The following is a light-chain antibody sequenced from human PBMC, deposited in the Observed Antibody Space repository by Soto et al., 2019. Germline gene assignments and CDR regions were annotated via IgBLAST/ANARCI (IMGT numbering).Light chain of an antibody. Sequence: IVMTQSPATLSVSPGERATLSCRASQSVSSNLAWYQQKPGQAPRLLIYGASTRATGIPARFSGSGSGTEFTLTISSLQSDGFAVYYCQRYTNWGRLTFGGGTKVDIK. CDR1: QSVSSN. J-gene: IGKJ4*01. V-gene: IGKV3-15*01. CDR3: QRYTNWGRLT. CDR2: GAS.